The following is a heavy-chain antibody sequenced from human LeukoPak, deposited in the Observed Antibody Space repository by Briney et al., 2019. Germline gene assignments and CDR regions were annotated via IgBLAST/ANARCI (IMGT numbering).Heavy chain of an antibody. V-gene: IGHV6-1*01. J-gene: IGHJ5*02. Sequence: SQTLSLTCAISGDSVSSNSAAWNWIRQSPSRGLEWLGRTYYRCKWYNDYALSVKSRITINPDTSKNQFSLQLNSVTPEDTAVYYCARQIVVVPAAMVMGWFDPWGQGTLVTVSS. CDR1: GDSVSSNSAA. CDR3: ARQIVVVPAAMVMGWFDP. D-gene: IGHD2-2*01. CDR2: TYYRCKWYN.